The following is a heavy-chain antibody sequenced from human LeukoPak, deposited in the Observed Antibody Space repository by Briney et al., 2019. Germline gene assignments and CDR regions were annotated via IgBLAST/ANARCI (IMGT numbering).Heavy chain of an antibody. CDR3: ARSLWPEDY. J-gene: IGHJ4*02. V-gene: IGHV3-7*01. CDR2: INQDGTGT. Sequence: PGGSLRLSCAASGFTFSDFYISWVRESPGKGLEWVASINQDGTGTYYVASVKGRFTISRDNAKKSVWLQMTSLRADDTAVYYCARSLWPEDYWGQGTLVTVSS. D-gene: IGHD3-16*01. CDR1: GFTFSDFY.